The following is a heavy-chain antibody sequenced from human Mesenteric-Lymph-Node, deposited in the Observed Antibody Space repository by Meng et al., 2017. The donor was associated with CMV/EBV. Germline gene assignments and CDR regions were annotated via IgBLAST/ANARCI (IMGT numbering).Heavy chain of an antibody. CDR1: GFTFSSYW. J-gene: IGHJ6*02. D-gene: IGHD2-2*01. CDR2: IKQDGSEK. V-gene: IGHV3-7*01. Sequence: GGSLRLSCAASGFTFSSYWMSWVRQAPGKGLEWVANIKQDGSEKYYVDSVKGRFTISRDNAQNSVFLQMNSLRAEDTAVYYCARWVVPPGVGYGMDVWGQGTTVTVSS. CDR3: ARWVVPPGVGYGMDV.